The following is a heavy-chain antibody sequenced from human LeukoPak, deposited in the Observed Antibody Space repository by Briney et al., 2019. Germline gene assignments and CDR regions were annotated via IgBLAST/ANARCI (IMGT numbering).Heavy chain of an antibody. Sequence: GGSLRLSCAASGFTFSSYWMHWVRQAPGKGLVWVSRINSDGSSTSYAASVKGRFTISRDNAKNTLYLQMNSLRAEDTAVYYCARDLQETPAGYCSGGSCYYYYYGMDVWGQGTTVTVSS. CDR1: GFTFSSYW. CDR2: INSDGSST. V-gene: IGHV3-74*01. CDR3: ARDLQETPAGYCSGGSCYYYYYGMDV. D-gene: IGHD2-15*01. J-gene: IGHJ6*02.